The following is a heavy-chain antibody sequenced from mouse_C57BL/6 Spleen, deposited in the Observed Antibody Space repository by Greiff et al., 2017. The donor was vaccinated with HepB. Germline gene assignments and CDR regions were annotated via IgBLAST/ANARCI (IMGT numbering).Heavy chain of an antibody. CDR2: IDPETGGT. J-gene: IGHJ2*01. D-gene: IGHD2-3*01. CDR3: TRRTDGYYCY. Sequence: VQLQQSGAELVRPGASVTLSCKASGYTFTDYEMHWVKQTPVHGLEWIGAIDPETGGTAYNQKFKGKAILTADKSSSTAYMELRSLTSEDSAVYYCTRRTDGYYCYWGQGTTLTVSS. V-gene: IGHV1-15*01. CDR1: GYTFTDYE.